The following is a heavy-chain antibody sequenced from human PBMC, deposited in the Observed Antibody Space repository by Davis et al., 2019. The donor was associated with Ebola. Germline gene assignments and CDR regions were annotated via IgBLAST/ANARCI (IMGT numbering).Heavy chain of an antibody. CDR1: GFTFSSYS. J-gene: IGHJ6*02. Sequence: PGGSLRLSCAASGFTFSSYSMNWVRQAPGKGLEWVSSISSSSSYIYYSDSVKGRFTISRENAKNSLYLQMNSLRAEDTAVYYCAREPLFGVVIEPYYYGMDVWGQGTTVTVSS. CDR2: ISSSSSYI. D-gene: IGHD3-3*01. V-gene: IGHV3-21*04. CDR3: AREPLFGVVIEPYYYGMDV.